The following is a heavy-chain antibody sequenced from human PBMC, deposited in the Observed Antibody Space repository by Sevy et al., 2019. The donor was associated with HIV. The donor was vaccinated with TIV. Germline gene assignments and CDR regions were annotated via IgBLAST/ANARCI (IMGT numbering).Heavy chain of an antibody. D-gene: IGHD3-22*01. Sequence: ASVKVSYKVSGYTLTKLDMHWVRQAPGKGLEWMGGFDPEDGDTFYAQKFQGRVTMTEDTSTDTAYMELSSLRSEDTAVYYCTTMEYYHNIIGSSSGDYWGQGTLVTVSS. V-gene: IGHV1-24*01. CDR1: GYTLTKLD. CDR2: FDPEDGDT. CDR3: TTMEYYHNIIGSSSGDY. J-gene: IGHJ4*02.